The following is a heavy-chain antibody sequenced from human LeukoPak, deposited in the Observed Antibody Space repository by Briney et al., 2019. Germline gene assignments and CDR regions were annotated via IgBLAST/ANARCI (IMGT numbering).Heavy chain of an antibody. CDR2: INWNGGST. Sequence: VGSLRLSCAASGFTFDDYGMSWVRQAPGKGLEWVSGINWNGGSTGYADSVKGRFTISRDTSKNTMYLQMNSLRAEDTAVYYCAKRTGYTSSFYVLDYWGQGALVTVSS. CDR1: GFTFDDYG. J-gene: IGHJ4*02. D-gene: IGHD3/OR15-3a*01. CDR3: AKRTGYTSSFYVLDY. V-gene: IGHV3-20*04.